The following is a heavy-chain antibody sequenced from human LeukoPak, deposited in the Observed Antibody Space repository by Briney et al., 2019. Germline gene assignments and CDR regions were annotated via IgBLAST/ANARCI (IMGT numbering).Heavy chain of an antibody. V-gene: IGHV4-61*02. Sequence: SETLSLTCTVSGGSISSGSYYWNWIRQPAGKGLEWIGRIYTSGSTNYNPSLKSRVTISVDTSKNQISLKLSSVTAADTAVYYCARDYYDSSVWGQGTMVSVSS. CDR3: ARDYYDSSV. CDR1: GGSISSGSYY. J-gene: IGHJ3*01. CDR2: IYTSGST. D-gene: IGHD3-22*01.